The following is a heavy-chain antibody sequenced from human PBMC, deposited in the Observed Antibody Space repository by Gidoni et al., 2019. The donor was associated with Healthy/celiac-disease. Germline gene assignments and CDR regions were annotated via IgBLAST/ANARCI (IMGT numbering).Heavy chain of an antibody. D-gene: IGHD2-21*02. CDR2: IYTSGST. V-gene: IGHV4-61*02. CDR1: GGSLRRVRYY. Sequence: QVQLQESGPGLVKPSQTLSPTSTVSGGSLRRVRYYGSWIREPAGKGLEWIGRIYTSGSTNYNPSLKSRVTISVDTSKNQFSLKLSSVTAADTAVYYCARAQGGVVVTALGAFDIWGQGTMVTVSS. J-gene: IGHJ3*02. CDR3: ARAQGGVVVTALGAFDI.